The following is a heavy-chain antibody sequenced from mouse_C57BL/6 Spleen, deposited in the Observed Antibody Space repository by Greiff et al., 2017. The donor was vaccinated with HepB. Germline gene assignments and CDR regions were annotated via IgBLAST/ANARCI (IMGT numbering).Heavy chain of an antibody. Sequence: VQLQQPGAELVMPGASVKLSCKASGYTFTSYWMHWVKQRPGQGLEWIGEIDPADSYTNYNQKFKGKSTLTVDKSSSTAYMQLSSLTSEDAAVYYCARSGPLYAMDYWGQGTSVTVSS. D-gene: IGHD4-1*01. V-gene: IGHV1-69*01. CDR1: GYTFTSYW. CDR3: ARSGPLYAMDY. CDR2: IDPADSYT. J-gene: IGHJ4*01.